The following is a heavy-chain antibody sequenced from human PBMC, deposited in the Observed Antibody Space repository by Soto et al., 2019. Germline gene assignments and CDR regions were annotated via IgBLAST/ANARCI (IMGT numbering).Heavy chain of an antibody. CDR2: IYHTGTT. Sequence: PSETLSLTCAVSGDSIIGIYHWAWIRQSPGRGLEWIASIYHTGTTYYTPSLESRVTISVDTSKNQFSLRLSSVTAADTALYFCARQRTSVVTQAYFDVWGPGSLVTVSS. CDR3: ARQRTSVVTQAYFDV. J-gene: IGHJ4*02. V-gene: IGHV4-38-2*01. D-gene: IGHD2-21*02. CDR1: GDSIIGIYH.